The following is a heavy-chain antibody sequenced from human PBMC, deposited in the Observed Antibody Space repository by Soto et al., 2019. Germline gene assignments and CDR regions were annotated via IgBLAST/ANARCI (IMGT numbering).Heavy chain of an antibody. V-gene: IGHV3-33*01. Sequence: QEQLVESGGGVVRPGMSLRLACEGSGFSFSTYGMHWVRQSPGKGLQWVAVIWFDGSNTYYADSVKGRFTSSRDNSKNTLYLQMNNLRAEDTAVYYCARVEAPLIHSDHYYYGMDVWGQGTTVTVSS. CDR3: ARVEAPLIHSDHYYYGMDV. D-gene: IGHD5-18*01. CDR2: IWFDGSNT. J-gene: IGHJ6*02. CDR1: GFSFSTYG.